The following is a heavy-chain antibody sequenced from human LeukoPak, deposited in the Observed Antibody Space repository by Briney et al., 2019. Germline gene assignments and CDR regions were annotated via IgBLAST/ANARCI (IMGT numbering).Heavy chain of an antibody. CDR2: IYPGGGST. D-gene: IGHD2-8*01. J-gene: IGHJ4*02. CDR1: GYTFTSYY. Sequence: ASVKVSCKASGYTFTSYYIHWVRQAPGQGLEWMGIIYPGGGSTNSAQKFQGRVTMTRDTSTSTVYMELSSLRSEDTAVYYCARDNDFDYWGQGTLVTVSS. CDR3: ARDNDFDY. V-gene: IGHV1-46*01.